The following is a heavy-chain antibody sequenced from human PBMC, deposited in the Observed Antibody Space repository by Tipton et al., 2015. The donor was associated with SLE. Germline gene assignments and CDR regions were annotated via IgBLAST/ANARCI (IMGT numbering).Heavy chain of an antibody. V-gene: IGHV4-4*08. J-gene: IGHJ3*02. CDR2: IYHSGST. D-gene: IGHD3-22*01. Sequence: TLSLTCTVSGGSISSYYWSWIRQPPGKGLEWIGSIYHSGSTNYNPSLKSRVTISVDTSKNQFSLRLSSVTAADTAVYYCARVPYYYDSSGYYYLDAFDIWGQGTMVTVSS. CDR3: ARVPYYYDSSGYYYLDAFDI. CDR1: GGSISSYY.